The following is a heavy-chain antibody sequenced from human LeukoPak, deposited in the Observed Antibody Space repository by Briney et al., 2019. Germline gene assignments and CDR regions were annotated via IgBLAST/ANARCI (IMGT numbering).Heavy chain of an antibody. CDR3: ARGLRLGELSSSTYYFDY. CDR1: GGSISSYY. Sequence: SETLSLTCTVSGGSISSYYWSGIRQPAPKGLEWIGRIYTSGRTNYNPSLKSRVTMSVDTSKNQFSLKLSSVTAADTAVYYCARGLRLGELSSSTYYFDYWGQGTLVTVSS. V-gene: IGHV4-4*07. CDR2: IYTSGRT. J-gene: IGHJ4*02. D-gene: IGHD3-16*02.